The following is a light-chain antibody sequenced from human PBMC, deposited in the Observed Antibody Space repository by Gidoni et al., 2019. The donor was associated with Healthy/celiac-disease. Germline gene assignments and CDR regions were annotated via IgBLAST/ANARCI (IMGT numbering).Light chain of an antibody. CDR3: QAWDSSVVV. CDR2: QDS. CDR1: KLGDKY. Sequence: SYELTPPPPASVSPGQTASTTCSGDKLGDKYACWYQQTPGQSPVLVIYQDSKRPAGIPERFSGSNARNTATLTISGTQAMDEADYCCQAWDSSVVVFGGGTKLTV. V-gene: IGLV3-1*01. J-gene: IGLJ2*01.